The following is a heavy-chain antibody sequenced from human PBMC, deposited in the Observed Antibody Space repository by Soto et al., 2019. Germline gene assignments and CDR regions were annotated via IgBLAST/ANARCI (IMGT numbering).Heavy chain of an antibody. D-gene: IGHD3-9*01. Sequence: ASVKVSCKASGYTFTSYGISWVRQAPGQGLEWMGWISAYNGNTNYAQKLQGRVTMTTDTSTSTAYMELRSLRSDDTAVYYCARAHRYFDSSRPIYYFDYWGQGTLVTVSS. CDR3: ARAHRYFDSSRPIYYFDY. CDR2: ISAYNGNT. V-gene: IGHV1-18*04. CDR1: GYTFTSYG. J-gene: IGHJ4*02.